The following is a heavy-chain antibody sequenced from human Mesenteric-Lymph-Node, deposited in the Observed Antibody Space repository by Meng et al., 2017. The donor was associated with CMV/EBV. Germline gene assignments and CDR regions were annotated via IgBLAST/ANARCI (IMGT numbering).Heavy chain of an antibody. CDR3: AKYLSSTYYAHGLDV. V-gene: IGHV3-23*01. Sequence: GGSLRLSCAASGFAFNNYPMAWVHQAPGMGPEWISTISGAADRTYYTDSVKGRFTISRDNSGNSLSLQMNSLRAGDTATYYCAKYLSSTYYAHGLDVWGQGTTVTVSS. CDR1: GFAFNNYP. CDR2: ISGAADRT. J-gene: IGHJ6*02. D-gene: IGHD3-3*01.